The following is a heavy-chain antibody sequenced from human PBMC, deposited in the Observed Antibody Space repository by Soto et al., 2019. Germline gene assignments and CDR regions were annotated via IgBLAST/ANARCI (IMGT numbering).Heavy chain of an antibody. CDR3: ARDVIENYFDC. D-gene: IGHD3-16*02. J-gene: IGHJ4*02. CDR2: ISYDGSNK. CDR1: GFTFSSYA. V-gene: IGHV3-30-3*01. Sequence: QVQLVESGGGVVQPGRSLRLSCAASGFTFSSYAMHWVRQAPGKGLEWVAVISYDGSNKYYADSVKGRFTISRDNSKNTLYLQMNSLRAEDTAVYYCARDVIENYFDCWGPGTLVTVSS.